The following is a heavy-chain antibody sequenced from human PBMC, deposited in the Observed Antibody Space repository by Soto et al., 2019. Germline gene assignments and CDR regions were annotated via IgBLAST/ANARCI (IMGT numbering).Heavy chain of an antibody. V-gene: IGHV3-30-3*01. CDR1: GFTLSSYA. CDR2: ISYDGSNK. Sequence: GGCMRLSCAASGFTLSSYAMHWVSQAPGKGLGWGAVISYDGSNKYYADSVKGRFTISRDNSNNTLYLQMNSLRAEDTAVYYCARDARPDNYDCWSGYLNCFDPWGQGTLVTVSS. D-gene: IGHD3-3*01. CDR3: ARDARPDNYDCWSGYLNCFDP. J-gene: IGHJ5*02.